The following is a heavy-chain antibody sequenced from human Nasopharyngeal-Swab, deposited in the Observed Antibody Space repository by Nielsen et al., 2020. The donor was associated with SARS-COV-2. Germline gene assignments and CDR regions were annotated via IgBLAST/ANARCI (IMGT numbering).Heavy chain of an antibody. CDR2: ISSSGSTI. J-gene: IGHJ4*02. Sequence: GSLRLSCAASGFTFSDYYMSWIRQAPGKGLEWVSYISSSGSTIYYADSVKGRFTISRDNAKNSLYLQMNSLRAEDTAVYYCAREGDYYDSSGYFHYFDYWGQGTLVTVSS. CDR3: AREGDYYDSSGYFHYFDY. D-gene: IGHD3-22*01. CDR1: GFTFSDYY. V-gene: IGHV3-11*04.